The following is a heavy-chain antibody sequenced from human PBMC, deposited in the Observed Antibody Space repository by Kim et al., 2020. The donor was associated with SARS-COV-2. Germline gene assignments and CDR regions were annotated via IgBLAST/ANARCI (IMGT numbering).Heavy chain of an antibody. CDR2: MNPNSGNT. Sequence: ASVKVSCKASGYTFTSYDINWVRQATGQGLEWMGWMNPNSGNTGYAQKFQGRVTMTRNTSISTAYMELSSLRSEDTAVYYCARARGARTWIQLWPSWYFDLWGRGTLVTVSS. CDR1: GYTFTSYD. V-gene: IGHV1-8*01. J-gene: IGHJ2*01. CDR3: ARARGARTWIQLWPSWYFDL. D-gene: IGHD5-18*01.